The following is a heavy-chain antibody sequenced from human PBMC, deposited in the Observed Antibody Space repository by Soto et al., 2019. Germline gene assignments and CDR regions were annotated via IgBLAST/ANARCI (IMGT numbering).Heavy chain of an antibody. J-gene: IGHJ5*02. V-gene: IGHV1-69*02. CDR3: ARALSSSIAARPDDNWFDP. D-gene: IGHD6-6*01. CDR1: GGTFSSYT. CDR2: IIPILGIA. Sequence: GASVKVSCKASGGTFSSYTISWVRQAPGQGLEWMGRIIPILGIANYAQKFQGRVTITADKSTSTAYMELSSLRSEDTAVYYCARALSSSIAARPDDNWFDPWGQGTLVTSPQ.